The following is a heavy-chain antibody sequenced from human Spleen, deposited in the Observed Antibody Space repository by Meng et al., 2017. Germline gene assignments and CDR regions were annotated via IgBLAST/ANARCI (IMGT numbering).Heavy chain of an antibody. CDR1: GGSFSGYY. CDR2: INHSGST. J-gene: IGHJ5*02. CDR3: ARGLRYSNYGWFDP. Sequence: QVQLQESGPGLVKPSETLSLTCAVYGGSFSGYYWSWIRQPPGKGLEWIGEINHSGSTNYNPSLKSRVTISVDTSKNQFSLKLSSVTAADTAVYYCARGLRYSNYGWFDPWGQGTLVTVSS. V-gene: IGHV4-34*01. D-gene: IGHD4-11*01.